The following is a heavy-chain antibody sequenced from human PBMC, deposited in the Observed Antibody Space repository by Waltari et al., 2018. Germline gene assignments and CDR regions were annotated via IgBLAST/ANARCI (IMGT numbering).Heavy chain of an antibody. D-gene: IGHD1-26*01. J-gene: IGHJ4*02. CDR1: GGTFSSYA. Sequence: QVQLVQSGAEVKKPGSSVKVSCKASGGTFSSYAISWVRQAPGQGLEWMGGIIPIVGTANYAQKFQGRVTITTDESTSTAYRELSSLRSEDTAVYDCARMGGEWELPDYWGQGTLVTVSS. V-gene: IGHV1-69*05. CDR3: ARMGGEWELPDY. CDR2: IIPIVGTA.